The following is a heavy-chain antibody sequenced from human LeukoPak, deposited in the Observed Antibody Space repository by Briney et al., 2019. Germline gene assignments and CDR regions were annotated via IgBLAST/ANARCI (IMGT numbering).Heavy chain of an antibody. Sequence: GASVTVSCTASGGTFISYAISWVRQAPGQGLEWMGGIIPIFGTANYAQKFQGGVTITADESTSTAYMELSSLRSEDTAVYYCARVMGYDSSYGMDVWGQGTTVPVSS. CDR3: ARVMGYDSSYGMDV. J-gene: IGHJ6*02. CDR2: IIPIFGTA. D-gene: IGHD3-22*01. CDR1: GGTFISYA. V-gene: IGHV1-69*13.